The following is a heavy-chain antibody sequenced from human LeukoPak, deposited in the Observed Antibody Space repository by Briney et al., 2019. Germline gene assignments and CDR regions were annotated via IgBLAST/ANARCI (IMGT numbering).Heavy chain of an antibody. CDR2: FDPKDGET. Sequence: GASVKVSCKVSGYTLTELSMHWVRQAPGKGLEWMGGFDPKDGETIYAQKFHGRVTMTEDTSTDTAYMELSSLRSEDTAVYYCARRKARDLILDYWGQGTLVTVSS. J-gene: IGHJ4*02. D-gene: IGHD3/OR15-3a*01. V-gene: IGHV1-24*01. CDR1: GYTLTELS. CDR3: ARRKARDLILDY.